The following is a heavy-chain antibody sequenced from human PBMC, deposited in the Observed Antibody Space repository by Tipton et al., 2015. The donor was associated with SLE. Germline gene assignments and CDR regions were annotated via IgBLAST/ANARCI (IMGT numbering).Heavy chain of an antibody. D-gene: IGHD1-7*01. Sequence: QSGPEVKKPGASVKVSCKAAGYTFTSYTMHWVRQAPGQRLEWMGWINAGNGNTKYSQKFQGRVTITRDTLASTADMELSSLRSEDTAVYYCARDGNYVRDYWGQGTLVTVSS. CDR3: ARDGNYVRDY. J-gene: IGHJ4*02. V-gene: IGHV1-3*01. CDR1: GYTFTSYT. CDR2: INAGNGNT.